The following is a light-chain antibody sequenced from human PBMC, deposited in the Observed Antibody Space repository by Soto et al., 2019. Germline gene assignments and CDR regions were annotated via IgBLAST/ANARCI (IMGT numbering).Light chain of an antibody. CDR1: QSISSW. CDR3: QQVKSYPRT. J-gene: IGKJ4*01. Sequence: DIQMTQSPSTLSASVGDRATITCRASQSISSWLAWYQQKPGKAPKLLIYDASSLESGVPSRFSGSGSGTEFTLTISSLQPDDFATYYCQQVKSYPRTFGGGTKVDIK. CDR2: DAS. V-gene: IGKV1-5*01.